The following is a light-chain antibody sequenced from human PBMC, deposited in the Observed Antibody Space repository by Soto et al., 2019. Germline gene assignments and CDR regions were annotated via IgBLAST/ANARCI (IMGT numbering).Light chain of an antibody. CDR3: KQYGSSGT. CDR1: ESLSSAY. CDR2: DAS. Sequence: EIVLTQSPVTLSLSPGEVATLSCSASESLSSAYLAWYQQKPGQAPRLLIYDASNRATGIPDRFSGSGSGTDFTLTISRLEPEDFAVYYCKQYGSSGTFGQGTKVDIK. V-gene: IGKV3-20*01. J-gene: IGKJ1*01.